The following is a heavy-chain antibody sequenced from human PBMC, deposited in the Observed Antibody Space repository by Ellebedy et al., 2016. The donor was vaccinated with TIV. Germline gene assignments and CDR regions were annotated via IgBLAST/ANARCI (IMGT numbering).Heavy chain of an antibody. V-gene: IGHV1-8*01. CDR2: MNPNSGNT. D-gene: IGHD3-3*01. Sequence: ASVKVSXXASGYTFTSYDINWVRQATGQGLEWMGRMNPNSGNTGYAQKFQGRVTMTRNTSISTAYMELSSLRSEDTAVYYCARVDDFWADAFDIWGQGTMVTVSS. J-gene: IGHJ3*02. CDR1: GYTFTSYD. CDR3: ARVDDFWADAFDI.